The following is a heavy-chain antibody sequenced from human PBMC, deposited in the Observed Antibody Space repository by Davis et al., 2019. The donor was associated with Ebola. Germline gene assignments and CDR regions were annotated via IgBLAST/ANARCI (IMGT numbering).Heavy chain of an antibody. Sequence: PGGSLRLSCAASGFTFSSYGMHWVRQAPGKGLEWVAVIWYDGSNKYYADSVKGRFTISRDNSKNTLYLQMNSLRAEDTAVYYCARDLQVRGVPTNWFDPWGQGTLVTVSS. V-gene: IGHV3-33*01. CDR3: ARDLQVRGVPTNWFDP. J-gene: IGHJ5*02. CDR2: IWYDGSNK. CDR1: GFTFSSYG. D-gene: IGHD3-10*01.